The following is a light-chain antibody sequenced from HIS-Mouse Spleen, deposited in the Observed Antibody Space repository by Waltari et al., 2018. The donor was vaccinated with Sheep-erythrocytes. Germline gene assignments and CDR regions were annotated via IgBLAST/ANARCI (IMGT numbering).Light chain of an antibody. CDR1: SSDVGGYHY. CDR3: CSYAGSYNHV. CDR2: DVS. V-gene: IGLV2-11*01. Sequence: QSALTQPRSVSGSPGQSVTISCTGTSSDVGGYHYVSWYQQHPGKAPKLLIYDVSKRPSGVPVRFSGSKSGNTASLTISGLQAEDEADYYCCSYAGSYNHVFGTGTKVTVL. J-gene: IGLJ1*01.